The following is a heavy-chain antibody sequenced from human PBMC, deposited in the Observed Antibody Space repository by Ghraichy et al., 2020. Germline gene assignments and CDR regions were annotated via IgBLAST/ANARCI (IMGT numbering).Heavy chain of an antibody. CDR3: AREGGRYCSSTSCLVA. CDR1: GGSISSYY. CDR2: IYYSGST. Sequence: SETLSLTCTVSGGSISSYYWSWIRQPPGKGLEWIGYIYYSGSTNYNPSLKSRVTISVDTSKNQFSLKLSSVTAADTAVYYCAREGGRYCSSTSCLVAWSQGTLVTVSS. J-gene: IGHJ4*02. V-gene: IGHV4-59*01. D-gene: IGHD2-2*01.